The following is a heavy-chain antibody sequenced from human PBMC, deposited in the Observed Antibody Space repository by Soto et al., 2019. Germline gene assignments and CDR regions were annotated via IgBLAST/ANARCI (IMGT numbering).Heavy chain of an antibody. J-gene: IGHJ6*02. CDR2: IYYSGNT. D-gene: IGHD1-26*01. CDR1: GGSISSGDYY. Sequence: SETLSLTCTVSGGSISSGDYYWSWIRQPPGKGLEWIGYIYYSGNTYYNPSLKSRLTISVDRSQNQFSLMLSSVTAADTAVYYCARLRSGSSRYYYYGMDVWGQGTTVTVSS. CDR3: ARLRSGSSRYYYYGMDV. V-gene: IGHV4-30-4*01.